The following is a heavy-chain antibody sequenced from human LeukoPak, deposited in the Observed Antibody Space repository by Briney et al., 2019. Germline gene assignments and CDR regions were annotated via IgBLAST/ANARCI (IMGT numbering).Heavy chain of an antibody. CDR1: EFTLSSYW. D-gene: IGHD3-9*01. CDR3: ARGNSGYGNSDY. Sequence: GGSLRHSRAASEFTLSSYWMHWVRQAPGKGLVWVSRINGDGRTTNYADSVKGRFTISRDIAKNTLYLLVNSLRAEDTAVYFCARGNSGYGNSDYWGQGTLSTVSS. V-gene: IGHV3-74*01. CDR2: INGDGRTT. J-gene: IGHJ4*02.